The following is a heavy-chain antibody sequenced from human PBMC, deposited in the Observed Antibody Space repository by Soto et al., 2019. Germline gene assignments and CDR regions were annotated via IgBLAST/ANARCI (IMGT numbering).Heavy chain of an antibody. J-gene: IGHJ4*02. CDR1: GYTFTSYG. Sequence: GASVKVSCRASGYTFTSYGISWVRQAPGQGLEWMGWISAYHGNTNYAQKLQGRVTMTTDTSTSTAYMELRSLRSDDPAVYYCARDRPTKRRRGSYAFDHWGQGTMVTVSS. V-gene: IGHV1-18*01. CDR2: ISAYHGNT. D-gene: IGHD2-2*01. CDR3: ARDRPTKRRRGSYAFDH.